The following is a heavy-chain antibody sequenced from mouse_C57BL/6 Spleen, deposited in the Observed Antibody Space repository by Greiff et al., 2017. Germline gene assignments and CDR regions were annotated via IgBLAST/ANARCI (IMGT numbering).Heavy chain of an antibody. CDR1: GYSITSGYY. CDR3: AIYDGYYPYYFDY. V-gene: IGHV3-6*01. CDR2: ISYDGSN. J-gene: IGHJ2*01. Sequence: EVHLVESGPGLVKPSQSLSLTCSVTGYSITSGYYWNWIRQFPGNKLEWMGYISYDGSNNYNPSLKNRISITRDTSKNQFFLKLNSVTTEDTATYYCAIYDGYYPYYFDYWGQGTTLTVSS. D-gene: IGHD2-3*01.